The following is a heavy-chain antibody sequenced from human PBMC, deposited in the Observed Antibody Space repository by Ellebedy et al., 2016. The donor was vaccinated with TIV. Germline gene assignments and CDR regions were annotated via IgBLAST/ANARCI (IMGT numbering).Heavy chain of an antibody. CDR1: GFTFSQYV. V-gene: IGHV3-30-3*01. D-gene: IGHD2-2*01. CDR3: ARAPGYCISASCYGTRGYYGTDV. Sequence: PGGSLRLSCAASGFTFSQYVIHWVRQAPGKGLEWVAVIGYEGNKKHFADFLKGRFSSSRDNSKNTVYLEMNSLRIDDTAVYYCARAPGYCISASCYGTRGYYGTDVWGQGTTVTVSS. CDR2: IGYEGNKK. J-gene: IGHJ6*02.